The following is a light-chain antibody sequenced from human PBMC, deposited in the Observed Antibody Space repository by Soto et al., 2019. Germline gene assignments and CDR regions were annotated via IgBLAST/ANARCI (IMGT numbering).Light chain of an antibody. CDR1: SGDVGRYNY. Sequence: QLVLTQPASVSGSPGQSITFSCTGSSGDVGRYNYVSWYQQHPGKAPKLMIYEVTNRPSGVSNRFSGSKSGNTASLTISGLQAEDEAEYYCSSYTSSSPVIFGGGTKLTVL. CDR3: SSYTSSSPVI. J-gene: IGLJ2*01. V-gene: IGLV2-14*01. CDR2: EVT.